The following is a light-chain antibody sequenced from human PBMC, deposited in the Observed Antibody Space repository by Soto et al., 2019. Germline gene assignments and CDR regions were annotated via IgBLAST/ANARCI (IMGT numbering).Light chain of an antibody. CDR1: QGINIF. V-gene: IGKV1-9*01. J-gene: IGKJ4*01. CDR2: AAS. Sequence: VQLTQSPSFMSESVGDRIIITWRASQGINIFLAWFQQKPGKAPNLLISAASTLQSGVPSRFSGSGSETEFTLTISSLQPEDSATYYCQQTRSYPSTFGGGTKVDIK. CDR3: QQTRSYPST.